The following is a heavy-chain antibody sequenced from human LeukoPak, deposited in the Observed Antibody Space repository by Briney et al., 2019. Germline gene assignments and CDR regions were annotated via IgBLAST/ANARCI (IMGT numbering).Heavy chain of an antibody. CDR2: ISSSSSYI. CDR1: GFTFSSYS. J-gene: IGHJ4*02. V-gene: IGHV3-21*04. D-gene: IGHD3-22*01. Sequence: GGSLRLSCAASGFTFSSYSMNWVRQAPGKGLGWVSSISSSSSYIYYADSVKGRFTISRDNAKNSLYLQMNSLRAEDTAVYYCARDYRNFYTCYYDSSGYYGGYYFDYWGQGTLVTVSS. CDR3: ARDYRNFYTCYYDSSGYYGGYYFDY.